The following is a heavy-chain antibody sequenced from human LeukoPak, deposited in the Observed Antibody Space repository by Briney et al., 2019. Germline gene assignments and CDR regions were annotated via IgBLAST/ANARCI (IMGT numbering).Heavy chain of an antibody. CDR2: ISGSGGST. D-gene: IGHD3-9*01. CDR3: AKEDRPLRYFDWLTFDY. CDR1: GFTFSSYA. Sequence: PGGSLRLSCAASGFTFSSYAMSWVRQAPGKGLEWVSAISGSGGSTYYADSVKGRFTISRDNSKNTLYLQMNSLRAEDTAVYYCAKEDRPLRYFDWLTFDYWGQGTLVTVSS. J-gene: IGHJ4*02. V-gene: IGHV3-23*01.